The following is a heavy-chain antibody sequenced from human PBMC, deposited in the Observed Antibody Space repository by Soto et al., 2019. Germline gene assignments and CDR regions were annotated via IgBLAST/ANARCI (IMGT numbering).Heavy chain of an antibody. V-gene: IGHV4-4*02. CDR1: GDSISRSYW. Sequence: SETLSLTCAVSGDSISRSYWWSWVRQLPGKGLEWIGEIYHSGSTIYNPSLQSRVTISRDNAKNTLYLQMNSLRAEDTAVYYCARDSYSGYDPRGVFFDYWGQGTLVTVSS. CDR2: IYHSGST. CDR3: ARDSYSGYDPRGVFFDY. J-gene: IGHJ4*02. D-gene: IGHD5-12*01.